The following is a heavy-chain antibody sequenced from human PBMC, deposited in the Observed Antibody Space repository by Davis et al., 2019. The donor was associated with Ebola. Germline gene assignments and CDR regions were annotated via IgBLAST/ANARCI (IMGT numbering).Heavy chain of an antibody. J-gene: IGHJ4*02. CDR1: GGSISSSSYY. D-gene: IGHD6-13*01. Sequence: MPGGSLRLSCTVSGGSISSSSYYWGWIRQPPGKGLEWIGSIYYSGSTYYNPSLKSRVTISVDTSKNQFSLKLSSVTAADTAVYYCAREIAAAVNYWGQGTLVTVSS. CDR3: AREIAAAVNY. CDR2: IYYSGST. V-gene: IGHV4-39*01.